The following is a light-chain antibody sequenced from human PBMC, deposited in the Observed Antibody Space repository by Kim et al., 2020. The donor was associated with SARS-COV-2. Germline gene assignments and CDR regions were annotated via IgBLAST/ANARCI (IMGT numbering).Light chain of an antibody. CDR2: GKN. CDR3: NSRDSSGNHLV. CDR1: SLRSYY. J-gene: IGLJ3*02. V-gene: IGLV3-19*01. Sequence: SSELTQDPAVSVALGQTVRITCPGDSLRSYYASWYQQKPGQAPVLVIYGKNNRPSGIPDRFSGSSSGNTASFTITGAQAEDEADYYCNSRDSSGNHLVFGGGTQLTVL.